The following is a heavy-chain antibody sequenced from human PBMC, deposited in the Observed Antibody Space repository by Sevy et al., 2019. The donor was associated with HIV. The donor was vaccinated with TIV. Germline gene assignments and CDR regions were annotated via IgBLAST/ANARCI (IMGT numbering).Heavy chain of an antibody. CDR1: GITFTSYW. Sequence: GGSLRLSCAVSGITFTSYWMTWVRQAPGKGLEWVANIKQDGSEKYYVDSMKGRFTISRDNAKNSLYLQMNSLRADDTAVYYCGGYCSGGGCYSGYFDYWGQGILVTVSS. CDR2: IKQDGSEK. CDR3: GGYCSGGGCYSGYFDY. J-gene: IGHJ4*02. V-gene: IGHV3-7*03. D-gene: IGHD2-15*01.